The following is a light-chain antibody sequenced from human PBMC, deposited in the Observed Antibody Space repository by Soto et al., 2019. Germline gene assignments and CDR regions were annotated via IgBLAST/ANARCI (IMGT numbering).Light chain of an antibody. CDR1: QSVSNNY. Sequence: EIVLIHSPATLSFSPGERATLSCRASQSVSNNYLACYQQKPGQSPRLLIYGASNRATGIPDRFSGSGSGTDFTLTISRLEPEDFAVYYCQQYGSSGTFGQGTKVDIK. J-gene: IGKJ1*01. CDR2: GAS. CDR3: QQYGSSGT. V-gene: IGKV3-20*01.